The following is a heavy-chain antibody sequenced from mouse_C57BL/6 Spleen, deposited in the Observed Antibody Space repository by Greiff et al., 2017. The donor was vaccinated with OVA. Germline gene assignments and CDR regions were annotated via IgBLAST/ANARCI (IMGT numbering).Heavy chain of an antibody. CDR3: ARNRYDYDDYAMDY. J-gene: IGHJ4*01. CDR2: IWTGGGT. CDR1: GFSLTSYA. V-gene: IGHV2-9-1*01. Sequence: VQLKESGPGLVAPSQSLSITCTVSGFSLTSYAISWVRQPPGKGLEWLGVIWTGGGTNYNSALKSRLSISKDNSKSQVFLKMNSLQTDDTARYYCARNRYDYDDYAMDYWGQGTSVTVSS. D-gene: IGHD2-4*01.